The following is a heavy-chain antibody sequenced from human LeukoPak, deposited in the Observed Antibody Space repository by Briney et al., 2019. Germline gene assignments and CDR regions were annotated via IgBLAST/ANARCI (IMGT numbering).Heavy chain of an antibody. CDR1: GFTFSTYL. CDR2: ISYDGSNK. D-gene: IGHD1-26*01. Sequence: GGSLRLSCAVPGFTFSTYLMHWVRQAPGRGLEWVALISYDGSNKYYADSVKGRFTISRDNSKNTLYLQMNSLRAEDTAVYYCARTGGTLLYDYWGQGTLVTVSS. CDR3: ARTGGTLLYDY. J-gene: IGHJ4*02. V-gene: IGHV3-30*04.